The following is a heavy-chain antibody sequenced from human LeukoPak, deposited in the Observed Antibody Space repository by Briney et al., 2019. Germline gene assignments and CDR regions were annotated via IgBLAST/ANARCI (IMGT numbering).Heavy chain of an antibody. CDR2: ISSTSSTI. V-gene: IGHV3-48*02. CDR3: ARARGFDW. CDR1: EFTFSPYT. J-gene: IGHJ4*02. Sequence: PGGSLRLSCGASEFTFSPYTMNWVRQAPGKGLEWVSSISSTSSTIHYADSVKGRFTISRDNAKNSLFLQMNSLRDEDTAVYYCARARGFDWWGQGTLVTVSS.